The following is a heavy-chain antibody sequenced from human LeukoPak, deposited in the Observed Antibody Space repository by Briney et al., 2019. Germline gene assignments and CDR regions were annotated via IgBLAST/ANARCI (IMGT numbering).Heavy chain of an antibody. Sequence: PSETLSLTCAVYGGSFSGYYWSWNRQSPGQGLEWIGEVHHSGNTNYNPSLESRVTITMHTSRKQISLKLSSVTAADSAVYYCARDEVVINPWGQGTLVTVSS. CDR3: ARDEVVINP. V-gene: IGHV4-34*01. CDR2: VHHSGNT. CDR1: GGSFSGYY. D-gene: IGHD3-22*01. J-gene: IGHJ5*02.